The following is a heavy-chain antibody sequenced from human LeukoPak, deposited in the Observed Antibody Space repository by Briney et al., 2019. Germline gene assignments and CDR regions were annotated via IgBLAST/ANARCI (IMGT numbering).Heavy chain of an antibody. D-gene: IGHD6-13*01. CDR3: AKDPLGEKQLESYYFDY. V-gene: IGHV3-23*01. CDR2: ISGSGGST. J-gene: IGHJ4*02. Sequence: GGSLRLSCAASGFTFSSYAMSWVRQAPGKGLEWVSAISGSGGSTYYADSVKGRFTISRDNSKNTLYLQMNSLRAEDTAVYYCAKDPLGEKQLESYYFDYRGQGTLVTVSS. CDR1: GFTFSSYA.